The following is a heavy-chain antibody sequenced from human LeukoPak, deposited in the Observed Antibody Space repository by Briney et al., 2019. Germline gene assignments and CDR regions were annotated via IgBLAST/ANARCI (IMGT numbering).Heavy chain of an antibody. CDR3: ARGRSYSFDY. CDR2: AYHRSKWYN. CDR1: GDSVSSNSVA. D-gene: IGHD1-26*01. V-gene: IGHV6-1*01. J-gene: IGHJ4*02. Sequence: SQTLSLTCAISGDSVSSNSVAWNWIRQSPSRGLEWLGGAYHRSKWYNDYALSVKSRISVSPDTPKNQFSLQLNSVTPEDTAVYYCARGRSYSFDYWGQGTLVTVSS.